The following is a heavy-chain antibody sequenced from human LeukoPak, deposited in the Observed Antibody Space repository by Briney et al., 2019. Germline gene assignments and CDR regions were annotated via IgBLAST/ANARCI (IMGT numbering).Heavy chain of an antibody. CDR3: ARACGYSGYDHHRCYYYYGTDV. J-gene: IGHJ6*02. CDR1: GGSISSYY. V-gene: IGHV4-59*01. D-gene: IGHD5-12*01. CDR2: IYYSGST. Sequence: PSETLSLTCTVSGGSISSYYWSWIRQPPGKGLEWIGYIYYSGSTNYNPSLKSRVTISVDTSKNQFSLKLSSVTAADTAVYYCARACGYSGYDHHRCYYYYGTDVWGQGTTVTVSS.